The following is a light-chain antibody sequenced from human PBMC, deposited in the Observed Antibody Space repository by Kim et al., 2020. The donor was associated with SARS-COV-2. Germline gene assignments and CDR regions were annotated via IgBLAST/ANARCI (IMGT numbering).Light chain of an antibody. J-gene: IGLJ2*01. CDR1: SSDVGYYNY. V-gene: IGLV2-14*01. CDR2: EVS. CDR3: SSYTSTSTLV. Sequence: QSALTQPASVSGSPGQSITISCTGTSSDVGYYNYVSWYQQYPGKAPKVMIYEVSKRPSWISNRFSGSKSGNTASLTISGLQAEDEADYYCSSYTSTSTLVFGGGTQLTVL.